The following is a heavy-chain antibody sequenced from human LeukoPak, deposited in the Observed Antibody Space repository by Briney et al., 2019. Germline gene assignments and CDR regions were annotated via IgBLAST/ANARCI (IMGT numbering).Heavy chain of an antibody. Sequence: EASVKVSCKASGGTFSSYAISWVRQAPGQGREWMGRIIPIFGTANYAQKFQGRVTITTDESTSTAYMELSSLRPEDTAVYHCARDWRGYSSEPFDYWGQGTLVTVST. D-gene: IGHD6-19*01. CDR2: IIPIFGTA. CDR1: GGTFSSYA. V-gene: IGHV1-69*05. J-gene: IGHJ4*02. CDR3: ARDWRGYSSEPFDY.